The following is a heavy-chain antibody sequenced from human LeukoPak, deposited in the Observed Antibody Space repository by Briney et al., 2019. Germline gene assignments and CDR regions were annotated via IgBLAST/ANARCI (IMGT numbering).Heavy chain of an antibody. Sequence: SVKVSCKASGGTFSSYAISWVRQAPGQGLEWMGGIIPIFGTANYAQKFQGRVTITADESTSTAYMELSSLRSEDTAVYYCARWEGPAATLRYFDYWGQGTLVTVSS. D-gene: IGHD2-15*01. V-gene: IGHV1-69*13. J-gene: IGHJ4*02. CDR3: ARWEGPAATLRYFDY. CDR2: IIPIFGTA. CDR1: GGTFSSYA.